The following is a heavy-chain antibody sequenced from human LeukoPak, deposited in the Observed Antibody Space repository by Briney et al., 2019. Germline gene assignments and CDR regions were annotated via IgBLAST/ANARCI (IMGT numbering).Heavy chain of an antibody. CDR2: FYYRGNT. V-gene: IGHV4-39*01. CDR3: ARGVRWLQLSYFDY. Sequence: PSETLSLTCSVSGDSINSSRHYWDWIRQPPGKGLEWIGNFYYRGNTYYNPSLKSRVTISVDPSKNQFSLKLTSVTAADTAVYYCARGVRWLQLSYFDYWGQGTLVTVSS. CDR1: GDSINSSRHY. D-gene: IGHD5-24*01. J-gene: IGHJ4*02.